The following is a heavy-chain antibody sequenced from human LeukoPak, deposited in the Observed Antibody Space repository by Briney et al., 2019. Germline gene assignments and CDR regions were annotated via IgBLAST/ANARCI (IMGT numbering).Heavy chain of an antibody. D-gene: IGHD1-20*01. V-gene: IGHV1-2*02. CDR2: INPDSGGT. Sequence: VASVKVSCKASGYSFTGYSMHWVRQAPAQGLEWMGWINPDSGGTKFAQKFQGRVTVTRDTSVSTAYMEVSRLRSDDTAVYYCATQNNSYFDYWGQGTLVTVSS. CDR3: ATQNNSYFDY. CDR1: GYSFTGYS. J-gene: IGHJ4*02.